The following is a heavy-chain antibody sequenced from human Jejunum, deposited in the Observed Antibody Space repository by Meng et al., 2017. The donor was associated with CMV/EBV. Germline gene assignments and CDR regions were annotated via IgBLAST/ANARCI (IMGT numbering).Heavy chain of an antibody. CDR3: AKDKIPVSPYYYGMDV. J-gene: IGHJ6*02. Sequence: TFRTYWMSWARPAPGKGLEWVAHIKHDGSEEYYGDSVKGRFTISRDNSKNMLFLQMNSLRAEDTAVYYCAKDKIPVSPYYYGMDVWGQGTTVTVSS. V-gene: IGHV3-7*01. D-gene: IGHD4-11*01. CDR2: IKHDGSEE. CDR1: TFRTYW.